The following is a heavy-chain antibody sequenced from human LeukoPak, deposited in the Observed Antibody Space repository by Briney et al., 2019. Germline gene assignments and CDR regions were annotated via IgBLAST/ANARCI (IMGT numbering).Heavy chain of an antibody. V-gene: IGHV4-34*01. D-gene: IGHD6-6*01. J-gene: IGHJ3*02. CDR3: ARASRIAARPGRWAFDI. Sequence: SETLSLTCAVYGVSFSGYYWSWIRQPPGKGLEWIGKINHSGSTNYNPSLKSRVTISVDTSKNQFSLKLSSVTAADTAVYYCARASRIAARPGRWAFDIWGQGTMVTVSS. CDR1: GVSFSGYY. CDR2: INHSGST.